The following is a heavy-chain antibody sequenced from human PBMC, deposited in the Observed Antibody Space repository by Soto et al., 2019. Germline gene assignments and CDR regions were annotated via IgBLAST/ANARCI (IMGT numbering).Heavy chain of an antibody. CDR3: ARGANYDILTDY. J-gene: IGHJ4*02. D-gene: IGHD3-9*01. V-gene: IGHV1-69*02. CDR1: GGTFSSYT. CDR2: IIPILGIA. Sequence: QVQLVQSGAEVKKPGSSVKVSCKASGGTFSSYTISWVRQAPGQGLEWMGRIIPILGIANYAQKFQGRVSITAEKSTSTAYMELSSLRSEDTAVYYCARGANYDILTDYWGQVTLVTVAS.